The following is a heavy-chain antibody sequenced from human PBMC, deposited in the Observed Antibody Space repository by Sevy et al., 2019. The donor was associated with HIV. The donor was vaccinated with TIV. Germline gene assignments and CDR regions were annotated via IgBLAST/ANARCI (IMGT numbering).Heavy chain of an antibody. CDR1: GFTFNKYT. V-gene: IGHV3-30*01. Sequence: GSLRLSCSGSGFTFNKYTIYWVRQAPGKGLEWVAYDGDIDDYADSVKGRFTISRDNSKNTLYLQMNSLRPEDSAVYYCAREQKMGLYIDYWGQGTLVTVSS. CDR2: YDGDID. D-gene: IGHD3-10*01. J-gene: IGHJ4*02. CDR3: AREQKMGLYIDY.